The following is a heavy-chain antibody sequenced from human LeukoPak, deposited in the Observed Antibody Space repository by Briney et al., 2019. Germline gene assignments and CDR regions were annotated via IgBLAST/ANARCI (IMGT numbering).Heavy chain of an antibody. J-gene: IGHJ5*02. Sequence: GASVKVSCKASGGTFSIYAISWVRQAPGQGLEWMGGIIPIFGTANYAQKFQGRVTITADESTSTAYMELSSLRSEDTAVYYCARGLYPRRKLLQAGWFDPWGQGTLVTVSS. CDR3: ARGLYPRRKLLQAGWFDP. V-gene: IGHV1-69*13. D-gene: IGHD2-15*01. CDR1: GGTFSIYA. CDR2: IIPIFGTA.